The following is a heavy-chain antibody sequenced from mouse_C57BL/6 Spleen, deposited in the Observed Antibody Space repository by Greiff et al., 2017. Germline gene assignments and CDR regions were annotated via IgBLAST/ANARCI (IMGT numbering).Heavy chain of an antibody. J-gene: IGHJ3*01. CDR1: GYTFTDYE. Sequence: QVQLQQSGAELVRPGASVTLSCKASGYTFTDYEMHWVKQTPVHGLEWIGAIDPETGGTAYNQKFKGKAILTADKSSSTAYMELRSLTSEDSAVYYCTRSLIYYGNYGFAYWGQGTLVTVSA. D-gene: IGHD2-1*01. V-gene: IGHV1-15*01. CDR2: IDPETGGT. CDR3: TRSLIYYGNYGFAY.